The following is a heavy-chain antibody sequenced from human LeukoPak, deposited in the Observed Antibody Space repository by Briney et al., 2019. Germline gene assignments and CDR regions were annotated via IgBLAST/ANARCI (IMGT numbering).Heavy chain of an antibody. J-gene: IGHJ4*02. V-gene: IGHV3-33*01. CDR1: GITFSTSG. CDR2: IWSDGSNK. CDR3: ARDKGTTCIDN. D-gene: IGHD4-17*01. Sequence: GGSLRLSCAASGITFSTSGMHWVRQAPGKGLEWVAFIWSDGSNKYHADSVKGRFTISRDNSKDTLYLQMNSLRAEDTAVYYCARDKGTTCIDNWGQGALVTVSS.